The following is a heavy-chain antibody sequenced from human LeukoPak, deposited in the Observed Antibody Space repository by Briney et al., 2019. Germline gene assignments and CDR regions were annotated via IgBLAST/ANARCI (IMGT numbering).Heavy chain of an antibody. D-gene: IGHD4-17*01. CDR1: GGAFSGYS. J-gene: IGHJ4*02. Sequence: SETLSLTCAVYGGAFSGYSWSWIRQPPGKGLEWIGEVDPNGTTNYNPSLKSRVIVSVDTCKNQFSLNLNSVTAADTAVYYCARGRSFEYGDYDYWGQGTLVTVSS. V-gene: IGHV4-34*01. CDR3: ARGRSFEYGDYDY. CDR2: VDPNGTT.